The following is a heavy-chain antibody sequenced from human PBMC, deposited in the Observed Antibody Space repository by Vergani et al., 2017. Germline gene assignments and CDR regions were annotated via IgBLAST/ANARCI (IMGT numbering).Heavy chain of an antibody. CDR3: ARVGGEGYDFWSGYYPLWAAPNYGMDV. CDR1: GGSISSYY. CDR2: IYYSGST. D-gene: IGHD3-3*01. Sequence: QVQLQESGPGLVKPSETLSLTCTVSGGSISSYYWSWIRQPPGKGLEWIGYIYYSGSTNYNPSRKSRVTISVETSKNQFSLKLSSVTAADTAVYYCARVGGEGYDFWSGYYPLWAAPNYGMDVWGQGTTVTVSS. V-gene: IGHV4-59*01. J-gene: IGHJ6*02.